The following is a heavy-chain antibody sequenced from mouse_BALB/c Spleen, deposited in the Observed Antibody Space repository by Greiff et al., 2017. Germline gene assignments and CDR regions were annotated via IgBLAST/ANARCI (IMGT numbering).Heavy chain of an antibody. Sequence: VQLQQSGAELVRPGSSVKISCKASGYAFSSYWMNWVKQRPGQGLEWIGQIYPGDGDTNYNGKFKGKATLTADKSSSTAYMQLSSLTSEDSAVYFCARIYYYGSSYDYYAMDYWGQGTSVTVSS. CDR3: ARIYYYGSSYDYYAMDY. CDR1: GYAFSSYW. D-gene: IGHD1-1*01. CDR2: IYPGDGDT. J-gene: IGHJ4*01. V-gene: IGHV1-80*01.